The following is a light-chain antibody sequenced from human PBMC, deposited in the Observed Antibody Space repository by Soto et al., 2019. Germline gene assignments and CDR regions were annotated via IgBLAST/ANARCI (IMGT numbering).Light chain of an antibody. Sequence: EIVMTHSPATLSVSPGERATLSCRASRSVSSNLAWYHQKPGQAPRLVIYGASTRATGIPARFSGSGSGTEFTLTISSLQSEDFAVYYCHQYNDWPLTFGGGTKVEIK. CDR3: HQYNDWPLT. J-gene: IGKJ4*01. V-gene: IGKV3-15*01. CDR1: RSVSSN. CDR2: GAS.